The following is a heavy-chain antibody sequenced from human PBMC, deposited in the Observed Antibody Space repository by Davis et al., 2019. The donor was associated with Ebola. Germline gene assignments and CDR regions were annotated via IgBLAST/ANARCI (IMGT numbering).Heavy chain of an antibody. CDR3: ARGPLYYYGSGSYYFY. Sequence: SETLSLTCAVYGGSFSGYYWSWIRQPPGKGLEWIGEINHSGSTNYNPSLKSRVTISVDTSKNQFSLKLSSVTAADTAVYYCARGPLYYYGSGSYYFYWGQGTLVTVSS. CDR2: INHSGST. J-gene: IGHJ4*02. CDR1: GGSFSGYY. D-gene: IGHD3-10*01. V-gene: IGHV4-34*01.